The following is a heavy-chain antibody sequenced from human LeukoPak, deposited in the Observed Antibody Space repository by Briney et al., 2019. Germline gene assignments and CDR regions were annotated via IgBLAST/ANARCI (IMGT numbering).Heavy chain of an antibody. CDR1: GGSISRYY. V-gene: IGHV4-59*01. J-gene: IGHJ5*02. Sequence: SETLSLTCTVSGGSISRYYWSWIRQPPGKGLEWIGYIYYSGSTSYNPSLKSRVTISVDTSKNQFSLKLSSVTAADTAVYYCARGLAVVVGYLWFDPWGQGTLVTVSS. D-gene: IGHD2-2*01. CDR2: IYYSGST. CDR3: ARGLAVVVGYLWFDP.